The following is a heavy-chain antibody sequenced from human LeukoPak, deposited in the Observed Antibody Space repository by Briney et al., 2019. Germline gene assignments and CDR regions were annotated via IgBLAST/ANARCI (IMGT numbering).Heavy chain of an antibody. CDR1: GGSISSSGYS. CDR3: ARAIIGAAAGDYYFDY. CDR2: IYHSGGT. Sequence: PSETLSLTCAVSGGSISSSGYSWSWIRQPPGKGLEWIGYIYHSGGTYYNPSLKSRVTISVDRSKNQFSLKLSSVTAADTAVYYCARAIIGAAAGDYYFDYWGQGTLVTVSS. V-gene: IGHV4-30-2*01. J-gene: IGHJ4*02. D-gene: IGHD6-13*01.